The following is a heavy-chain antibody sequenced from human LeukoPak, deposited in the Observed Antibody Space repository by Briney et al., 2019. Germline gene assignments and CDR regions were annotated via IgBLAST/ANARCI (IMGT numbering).Heavy chain of an antibody. CDR1: GGSFSGYY. V-gene: IGHV4-34*01. J-gene: IGHJ4*02. D-gene: IGHD6-6*01. CDR3: ARASVIAARPNSVDY. Sequence: SETLSLTCAVYGGSFSGYYWSWIRQPPGKGLEWIGEINHSGSTNYNPSLKSRVTISVDTSKNQFSLKLSSVTAADTAVYYCARASVIAARPNSVDYWGQGTLVTVSS. CDR2: INHSGST.